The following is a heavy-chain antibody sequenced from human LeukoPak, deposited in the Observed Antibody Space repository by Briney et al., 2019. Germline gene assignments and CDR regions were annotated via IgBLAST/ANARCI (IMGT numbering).Heavy chain of an antibody. CDR2: ISSRSSYI. V-gene: IGHV3-21*01. Sequence: GGSLRVSCAASGFTFSSYSMNWVRQAPGKGLEWVSSISSRSSYIDYADSLKGRFTISRDNAKNSLYLQMNSLRAEDTAVYYCARDVLSMLRGVVSDAFDIWGQGTMVTVSS. J-gene: IGHJ3*02. CDR1: GFTFSSYS. D-gene: IGHD3-10*01. CDR3: ARDVLSMLRGVVSDAFDI.